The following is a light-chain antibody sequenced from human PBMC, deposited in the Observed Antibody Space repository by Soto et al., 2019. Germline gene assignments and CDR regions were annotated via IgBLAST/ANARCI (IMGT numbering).Light chain of an antibody. CDR3: QQYGSSGT. CDR1: QTVSNNY. V-gene: IGKV3-20*01. J-gene: IGKJ1*01. CDR2: GAS. Sequence: ENVLTQSPGSLSLSLGDRATLYCRASQTVSNNYLAWYQQKPGQAPRLLIYGASNRATGIPDRFSGSGSGTDFTLTISRLEPEDFAVYYCQQYGSSGTFGQGTKVDIK.